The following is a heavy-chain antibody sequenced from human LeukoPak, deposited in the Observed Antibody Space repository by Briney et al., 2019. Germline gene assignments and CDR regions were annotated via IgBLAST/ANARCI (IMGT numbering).Heavy chain of an antibody. V-gene: IGHV4-4*07. J-gene: IGHJ4*02. CDR1: GGSTSSYY. D-gene: IGHD2-21*02. Sequence: SETLSLTCTVSGGSTSSYYWSWIRQPAGKGLEWIGRIYTSGSTNYNPSLKSRVTMSVDTSKNQFSLKLSSVTAADTAVYYCARDRPYCGGDCYYYFDYWGQGTLVTVSS. CDR3: ARDRPYCGGDCYYYFDY. CDR2: IYTSGST.